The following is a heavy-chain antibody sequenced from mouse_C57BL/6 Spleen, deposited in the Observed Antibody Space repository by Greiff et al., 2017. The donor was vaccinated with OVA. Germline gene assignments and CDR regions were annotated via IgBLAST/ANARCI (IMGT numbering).Heavy chain of an antibody. Sequence: EVQLVESGGGLVKPGGSLKLSCAASGFTFSDYAMHWVRQAPEKGLEWVAYISSGSSTIYYADTVKGRFTISRDNAKNTLFLQMTSLRSEDTAMYYCARQAYGIFDYWGQGTTLTVSS. D-gene: IGHD2-1*01. CDR3: ARQAYGIFDY. CDR2: ISSGSSTI. V-gene: IGHV5-17*01. CDR1: GFTFSDYA. J-gene: IGHJ2*01.